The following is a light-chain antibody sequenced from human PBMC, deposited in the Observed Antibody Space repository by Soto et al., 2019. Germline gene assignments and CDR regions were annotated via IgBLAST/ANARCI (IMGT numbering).Light chain of an antibody. CDR1: QGVGVW. CDR2: GAS. Sequence: DIQMTQSPSSVSASVGDTVTITLRASQGVGVWLGWYQQKPGKAPHLLIYGASGLQVGVPSRFSGSVSGADFTLTISNLQPEDFATYYCQQAYSHPLTFGGGTKVDIK. CDR3: QQAYSHPLT. V-gene: IGKV1-12*01. J-gene: IGKJ4*01.